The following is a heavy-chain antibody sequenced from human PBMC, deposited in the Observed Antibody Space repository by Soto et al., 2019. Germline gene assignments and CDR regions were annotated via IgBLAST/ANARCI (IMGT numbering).Heavy chain of an antibody. V-gene: IGHV1-18*01. D-gene: IGHD1-26*01. CDR2: ISAYNGNT. CDR3: ARDAAVGLFDY. J-gene: IGHJ4*02. Sequence: GASVKVSCKASGYTLTSHGISWVRQAPGQGLEWMGWISAYNGNTNYAQKLQGRVTMTTDTSTSTAYMELRSLRSDDTAVYYCARDAAVGLFDYWGQGTLVTVSS. CDR1: GYTLTSHG.